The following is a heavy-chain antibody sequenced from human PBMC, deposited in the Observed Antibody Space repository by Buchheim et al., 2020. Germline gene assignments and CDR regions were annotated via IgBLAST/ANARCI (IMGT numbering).Heavy chain of an antibody. D-gene: IGHD1-26*01. CDR1: GFTFSSNW. Sequence: EVQLVESGGGLVQPGGSLRLSCAASGFTFSSNWMSWVRQAPGKGLEWVANIKQDGSEKYYVDSVKGRFTISRDNAKNSLYLQMNSLRAEDTAVYYCAREGDGQYADYYGMDVWGQGTT. CDR3: AREGDGQYADYYGMDV. V-gene: IGHV3-7*01. J-gene: IGHJ6*02. CDR2: IKQDGSEK.